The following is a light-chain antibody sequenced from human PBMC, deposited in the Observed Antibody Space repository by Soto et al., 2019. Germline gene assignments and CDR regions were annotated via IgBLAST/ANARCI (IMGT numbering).Light chain of an antibody. J-gene: IGKJ1*01. CDR3: QQYNSYWT. CDR1: QSISSW. Sequence: DIQMTQSPYTLSASVGDRVTITCRASQSISSWLAWYQQKPGKAPKLLIYKASSLESGVPSRFSGSGSGTEFTLTISSLQPDDFATYYCQQYNSYWTFGQGTTVEIK. V-gene: IGKV1-5*03. CDR2: KAS.